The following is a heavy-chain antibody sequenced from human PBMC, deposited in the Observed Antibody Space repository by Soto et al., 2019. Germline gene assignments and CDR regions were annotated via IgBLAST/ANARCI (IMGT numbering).Heavy chain of an antibody. CDR2: IYYSGST. CDR3: ARGKSGIFGVVIPPFPYYYYYYGMDV. CDR1: GGSISSGDYY. Sequence: PSETLSLTCTVSGGSISSGDYYWSWIRQPPGKGLEWIGYIYYSGSTYCNPSLKSRVTISVDTSKNQFSLKLSSVTAADTAVYYCARGKSGIFGVVIPPFPYYYYYYGMDVWGQGTTVTVSS. D-gene: IGHD3-3*01. J-gene: IGHJ6*02. V-gene: IGHV4-30-4*01.